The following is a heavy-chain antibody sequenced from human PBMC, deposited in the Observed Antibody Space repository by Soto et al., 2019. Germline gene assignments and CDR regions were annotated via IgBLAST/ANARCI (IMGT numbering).Heavy chain of an antibody. V-gene: IGHV3-33*01. CDR2: ILADSSAQ. CDR1: GFSFSRHG. Sequence: QVQLVESGGGVVQPGGSLRLSCEATGFSFSRHGMHWVRQAPGKGLEWLAVILADSSAQEYAESVKGRFTISRDNSKKILYLQMNKLTAEDTSIYYCARDDDYSDNGLDYWGQGILVTVSS. J-gene: IGHJ4*02. D-gene: IGHD2-21*01. CDR3: ARDDDYSDNGLDY.